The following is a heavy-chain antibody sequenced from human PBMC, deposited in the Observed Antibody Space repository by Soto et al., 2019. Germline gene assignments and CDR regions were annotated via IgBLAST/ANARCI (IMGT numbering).Heavy chain of an antibody. D-gene: IGHD6-13*01. CDR1: GYTYTSYG. CDR3: ARNPLLGIAAAGYKWFDP. CDR2: ISAYNGNT. Sequence: ASVKVSCKASGYTYTSYGISWVRQAPGQGLEWMGWISAYNGNTNYAQKLQSRVTMTTDTSTSTAYMELRSLRSDDTAVYYCARNPLLGIAAAGYKWFDPWGQGTLVTVSS. V-gene: IGHV1-18*01. J-gene: IGHJ5*02.